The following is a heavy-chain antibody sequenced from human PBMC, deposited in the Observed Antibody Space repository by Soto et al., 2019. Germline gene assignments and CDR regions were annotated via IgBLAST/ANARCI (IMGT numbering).Heavy chain of an antibody. CDR2: INHSGST. D-gene: IGHD2-2*01. J-gene: IGHJ5*02. CDR3: ARVRWGTYCSSTSCRYNWFDP. CDR1: GGSFSGYY. Sequence: SETLSLTCAVYGGSFSGYYWSWIRQPPGKGLEWIGEINHSGSTNYNPSLKSRVIISVDTSKNQFSLKLSSVTAADTAVYYCARVRWGTYCSSTSCRYNWFDPWGQGTLVTVSS. V-gene: IGHV4-34*01.